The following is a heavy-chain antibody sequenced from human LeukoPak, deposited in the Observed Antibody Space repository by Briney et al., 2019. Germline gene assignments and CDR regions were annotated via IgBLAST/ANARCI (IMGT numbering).Heavy chain of an antibody. V-gene: IGHV3-23*01. CDR3: AKKEGDTSSSCCMDV. D-gene: IGHD2-21*01. Sequence: PGGSLRLSCAASGFSFGSFAMSWVRQAPGKGLEWVSGIIGSWGTTFYADSVKGRFTISRDNSKNTLYLQMNRLRAEDTAIYYCAKKEGDTSSSCCMDVWGKGTTVTVSS. J-gene: IGHJ6*03. CDR1: GFSFGSFA. CDR2: IIGSWGTT.